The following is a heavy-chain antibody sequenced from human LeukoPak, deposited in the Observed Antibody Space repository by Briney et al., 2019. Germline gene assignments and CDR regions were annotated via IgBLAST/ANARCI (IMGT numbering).Heavy chain of an antibody. Sequence: GGSLRLSCAASRFTFSSYWMHWVRQAPGRGLVWVSRISGDGSSTTYADSVKGRFTISRDNAKNTLYQQINSLRADDTAVYYCARASGAGYDYWGQGTLVTVSS. CDR3: ARASGAGYDY. D-gene: IGHD3-9*01. J-gene: IGHJ4*02. CDR2: ISGDGSST. V-gene: IGHV3-74*01. CDR1: RFTFSSYW.